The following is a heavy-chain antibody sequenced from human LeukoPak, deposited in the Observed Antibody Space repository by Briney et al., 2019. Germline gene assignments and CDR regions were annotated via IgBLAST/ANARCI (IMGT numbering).Heavy chain of an antibody. D-gene: IGHD3-22*01. CDR1: GFTVSSNY. J-gene: IGHJ4*02. V-gene: IGHV3-66*02. CDR3: ARDGDSSGYPFDY. Sequence: PGGSLRLSCAASGFTVSSNYMSWVRQAPGKGLEWVSVIYSGGSTYYADSVKGRFTISRDNSNNTLYLQMNSLRAEDTAVYYCARDGDSSGYPFDYWGQGTLVTVSS. CDR2: IYSGGST.